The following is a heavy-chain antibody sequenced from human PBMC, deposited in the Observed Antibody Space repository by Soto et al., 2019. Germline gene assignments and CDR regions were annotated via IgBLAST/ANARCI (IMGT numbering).Heavy chain of an antibody. Sequence: SESLTLTCAVSGVSFSSYYLSWIRQPPGKGLEWVGEINNSRSTNYNPSLKSRVTIAVDTSKNQFSLKLSSVTAADTAVYYCARGITYYYGSGSYCPYYYGMDVWGQGTTVTVLL. CDR1: GVSFSSYY. CDR3: ARGITYYYGSGSYCPYYYGMDV. CDR2: INNSRST. V-gene: IGHV4-34*01. J-gene: IGHJ6*02. D-gene: IGHD3-10*01.